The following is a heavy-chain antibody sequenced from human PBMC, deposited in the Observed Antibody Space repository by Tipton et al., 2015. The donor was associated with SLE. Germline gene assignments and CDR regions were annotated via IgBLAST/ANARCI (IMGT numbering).Heavy chain of an antibody. CDR1: GGSFSGYY. Sequence: TLSLTCAVYGGSFSGYYWSWIRQPPGKGPEWIGEINHSGSTNYNPSLKSRVTISVDTSKNQFSLKLSSVTAADTAVYYCARGGGQQGRAFDIWGQGTMVTVSS. D-gene: IGHD6-13*01. V-gene: IGHV4-34*01. J-gene: IGHJ3*02. CDR2: INHSGST. CDR3: ARGGGQQGRAFDI.